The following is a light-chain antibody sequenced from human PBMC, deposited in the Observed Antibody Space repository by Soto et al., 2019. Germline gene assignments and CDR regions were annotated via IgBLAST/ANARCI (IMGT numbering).Light chain of an antibody. J-gene: IGKJ1*01. CDR1: QSISDS. V-gene: IGKV1-5*03. CDR3: QQYNTYST. Sequence: DIQMTQSPSTLSASVGDRVTITCRASQSISDSLAWYQQKPGKAPNLLIYKTSTLESGVPSRFSGSGSGTEFTLTISSLQPDDSATYYCQQYNTYSTFGLGTKVEIK. CDR2: KTS.